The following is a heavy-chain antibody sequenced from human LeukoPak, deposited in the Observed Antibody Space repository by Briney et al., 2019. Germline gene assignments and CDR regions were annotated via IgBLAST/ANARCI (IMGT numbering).Heavy chain of an antibody. Sequence: RGGSLRLSCAASGFSFSTYGLHWVRHSPGKGLERVAYLRSDGSNEYYGDSVKGRFTISRDNSKNTLYLQLTSVSPDDTALSYCAKNTVGKRIENWGQGTLVTVSS. J-gene: IGHJ4*02. V-gene: IGHV3-30*02. D-gene: IGHD4-17*01. CDR1: GFSFSTYG. CDR2: LRSDGSNE. CDR3: AKNTVGKRIEN.